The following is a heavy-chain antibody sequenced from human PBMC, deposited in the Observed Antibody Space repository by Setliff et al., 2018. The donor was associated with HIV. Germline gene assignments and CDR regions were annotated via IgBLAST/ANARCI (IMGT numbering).Heavy chain of an antibody. Sequence: ASVKVSCKASTYTFSSYVINWVRQAPGQGLEWMGRISVYNGSTIYAQKLQGRVIMTTDTSTSTAYMELRSLRSDGTAMYYCATQRDIVMVPGQGGFDIWAQGTMVTVSS. CDR1: TYTFSSYV. J-gene: IGHJ3*02. D-gene: IGHD2-2*01. V-gene: IGHV1-18*01. CDR3: ATQRDIVMVPGQGGFDI. CDR2: ISVYNGST.